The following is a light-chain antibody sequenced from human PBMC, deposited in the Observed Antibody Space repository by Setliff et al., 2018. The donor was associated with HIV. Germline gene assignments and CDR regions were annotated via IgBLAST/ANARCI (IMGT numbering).Light chain of an antibody. CDR2: DVS. CDR3: ASYRSPATYV. V-gene: IGLV2-14*03. Sequence: QSALTQPASVSGSPGQSITISCIGTSSDVGGYDFVSWYQQRPGKAPKLIIFDVSERPSGVSHRFSGSKSGNTASLTISGLQTEDEADYFCASYRSPATYVFGIGTKVTV. CDR1: SSDVGGYDF. J-gene: IGLJ1*01.